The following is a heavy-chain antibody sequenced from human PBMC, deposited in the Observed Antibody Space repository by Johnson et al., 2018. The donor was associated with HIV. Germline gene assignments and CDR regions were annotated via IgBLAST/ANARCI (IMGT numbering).Heavy chain of an antibody. CDR3: ARDLTYYNFWSGYWGDAFDI. D-gene: IGHD3-3*01. CDR2: ISSSGSTI. CDR1: GFTFSDYY. Sequence: QVQLVESGGGLVKPGGSLRLSCAASGFTFSDYYMSWIRQAPGKGLEWVSYISSSGSTIYYADSVKGRFTISRDNSTNTLYLQMNSLSTEDTAVYYCARDLTYYNFWSGYWGDAFDIWGQGTMVTVSS. V-gene: IGHV3-11*01. J-gene: IGHJ3*02.